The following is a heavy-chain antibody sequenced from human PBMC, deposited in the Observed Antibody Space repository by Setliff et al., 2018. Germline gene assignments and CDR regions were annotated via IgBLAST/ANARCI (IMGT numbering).Heavy chain of an antibody. CDR3: ARDGDILTTYYIYYYYMDV. CDR1: GYTFTGYY. CDR2: INPNSGGT. J-gene: IGHJ6*03. D-gene: IGHD3-9*01. Sequence: ASVKVSCKASGYTFTGYYIHWVRQAPRQGLEYMGWINPNSGGTNYAPKFQGRVTMTRDTSISTVYMEVSRLRSDDTAVYLCARDGDILTTYYIYYYYMDVWGKGTTVTVSS. V-gene: IGHV1-2*02.